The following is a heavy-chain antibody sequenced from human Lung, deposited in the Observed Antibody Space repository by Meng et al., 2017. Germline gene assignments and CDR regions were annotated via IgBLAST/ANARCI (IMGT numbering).Heavy chain of an antibody. J-gene: IGHJ4*02. Sequence: QVQLKPWGGVLLKPSETLSLTCVVSGGSFSDYYWSWIRQPPGKGLEWIGEINHSGSTNYNPSLESRATISVDTSQNNLSLKLSSVTAADSAVYYCARGPTTMAHDFDYWGQGTLVTVSS. CDR1: GGSFSDYY. D-gene: IGHD4-11*01. V-gene: IGHV4-34*01. CDR2: INHSGST. CDR3: ARGPTTMAHDFDY.